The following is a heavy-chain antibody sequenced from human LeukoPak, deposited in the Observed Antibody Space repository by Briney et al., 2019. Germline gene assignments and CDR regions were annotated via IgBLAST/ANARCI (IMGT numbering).Heavy chain of an antibody. Sequence: GGSLRLSCAASGFTFSTYAMSWVRQAPGKGLELVSAISGSDTGTYYADSVKGRFTISRDNSKNTLYLQMNSLRAEDTAVYYCAKGLYHYYGSGSYTLDFWGQGTQVTVSS. CDR2: ISGSDTGT. CDR3: AKGLYHYYGSGSYTLDF. V-gene: IGHV3-23*01. J-gene: IGHJ4*02. CDR1: GFTFSTYA. D-gene: IGHD3-10*01.